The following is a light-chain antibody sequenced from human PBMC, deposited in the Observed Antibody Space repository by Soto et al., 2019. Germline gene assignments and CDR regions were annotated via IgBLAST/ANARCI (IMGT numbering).Light chain of an antibody. CDR1: QSVSSN. Sequence: ETVMTQSPATLSVSPGERATLSCRASQSVSSNLAWYQQKPGQPPRLLIYDISTRATGIPTRFSGSGSGTEFTLTISSLEPEDFAVYYCQQRSNWPPWTFXQGTKVDIK. CDR3: QQRSNWPPWT. V-gene: IGKV3-11*01. J-gene: IGKJ1*01. CDR2: DIS.